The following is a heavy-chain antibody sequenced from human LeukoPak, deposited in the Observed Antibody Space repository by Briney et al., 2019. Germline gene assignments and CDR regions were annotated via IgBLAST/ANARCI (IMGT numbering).Heavy chain of an antibody. CDR1: GFTFSSYG. J-gene: IGHJ4*02. V-gene: IGHV3-33*01. D-gene: IGHD6-25*01. CDR2: IWYDGSNK. CDR3: ARDSAAYYFDY. Sequence: SGGSLRLSCAASGFTFSSYGMHWVRQAPGKGLEWVAVIWYDGSNKYYADSVKGRFTISRDNSKNTLYLQMNSLRAEDTAAYYCARDSAAYYFDYWGQGTLVTVSS.